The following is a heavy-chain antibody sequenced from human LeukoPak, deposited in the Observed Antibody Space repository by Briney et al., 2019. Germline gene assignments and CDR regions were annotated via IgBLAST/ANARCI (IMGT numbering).Heavy chain of an antibody. D-gene: IGHD1-7*01. CDR3: ARYLELRNHDAFDI. J-gene: IGHJ3*02. CDR2: IYTSGST. V-gene: IGHV4-4*07. CDR1: GGSISSYY. Sequence: SSETLSLTCTVSGGSISSYYWSWIRQPAGKGLEWIGRIYTSGSTNYNPSLKSRVTMSVDTSKNQFSLKLSSVTAADTAVYYCARYLELRNHDAFDIWGQGTMVTVSS.